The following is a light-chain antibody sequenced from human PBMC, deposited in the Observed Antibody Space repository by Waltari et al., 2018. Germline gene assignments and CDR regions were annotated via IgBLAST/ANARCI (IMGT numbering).Light chain of an antibody. V-gene: IGKV3-11*01. CDR2: DAS. CDR3: QQRSNWPT. J-gene: IGKJ4*01. CDR1: LSVSMY. Sequence: EIVLTQSPATLSLSPGERATLSCRASLSVSMYLAWSQQKPGQAPRLLIYDASNRAIGIPARFSGSGFGTDFTLTISSLEPEDFAVYYCQQRSNWPTFGGGTKVEIK.